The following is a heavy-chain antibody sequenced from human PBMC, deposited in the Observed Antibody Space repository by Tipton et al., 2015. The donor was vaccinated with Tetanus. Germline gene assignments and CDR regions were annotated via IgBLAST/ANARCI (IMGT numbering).Heavy chain of an antibody. J-gene: IGHJ5*02. D-gene: IGHD2-21*02. Sequence: TLSLTCTVSGGSISSGTFYWDWIRQTPGKGLEWIGNIYSYNGNTLRNPSLQSRATISLDKSKNQFSLKLRPVTAADTAIYYCARTADNWFDPWGQGTLVTVSS. CDR3: ARTADNWFDP. V-gene: IGHV4-39*01. CDR1: GGSISSGTFY. CDR2: IYSYNGNT.